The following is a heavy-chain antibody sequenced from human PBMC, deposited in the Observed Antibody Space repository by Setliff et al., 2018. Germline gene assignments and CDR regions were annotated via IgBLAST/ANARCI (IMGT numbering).Heavy chain of an antibody. CDR1: SGSIGSHY. D-gene: IGHD1-1*01. Sequence: NPSETLSLTCSVSSGSIGSHYWNWMRQPPGKGLEWIGHVFHTGSTKYNPSLRSRVTISIDKSNDQFSLKMTSMTAADTAVYYCAKGGGRYHSDSWGQGILVTVSS. CDR2: VFHTGST. CDR3: AKGGGRYHSDS. J-gene: IGHJ4*02. V-gene: IGHV4-59*11.